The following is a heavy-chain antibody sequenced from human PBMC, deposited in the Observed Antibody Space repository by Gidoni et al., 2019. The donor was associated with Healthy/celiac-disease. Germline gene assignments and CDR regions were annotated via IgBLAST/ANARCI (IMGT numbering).Heavy chain of an antibody. CDR3: ARDEVVVVPAAISPNSSGDSTIYYYYGMDV. V-gene: IGHV1-18*01. CDR2: ISAYNGNT. CDR1: GYTFTSSG. J-gene: IGHJ6*02. Sequence: QVQLVQSGAEVKKPGASVKVSCKASGYTFTSSGISWVRQAPGQGLEWMGWISAYNGNTNYAQKLQGRVTMTTDTSTSTAYMELRSLRSDDTAVYYCARDEVVVVPAAISPNSSGDSTIYYYYGMDVWGQGTTVTVSS. D-gene: IGHD2-2*02.